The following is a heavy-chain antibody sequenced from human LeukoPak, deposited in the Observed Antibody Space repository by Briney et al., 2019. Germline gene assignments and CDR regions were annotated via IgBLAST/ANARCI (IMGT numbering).Heavy chain of an antibody. V-gene: IGHV3-21*06. CDR2: ISGGGTYT. Sequence: GGSLRLSCAASGFDFSTYSMNWVRQAPGKGLEWVSSISGGGTYTYYADSVKGRFTISRDNAKNSLYLQMNSLRADDTAVYYCARDRTTVTTPYYYYYYIDVWGKGTTVTVSS. CDR1: GFDFSTYS. J-gene: IGHJ6*03. CDR3: ARDRTTVTTPYYYYYYIDV. D-gene: IGHD4-17*01.